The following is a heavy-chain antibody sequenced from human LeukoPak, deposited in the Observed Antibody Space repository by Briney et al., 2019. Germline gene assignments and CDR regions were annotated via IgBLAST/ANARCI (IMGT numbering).Heavy chain of an antibody. Sequence: SETLSLTCTVSGGSISSSSYYWGWIRQPPGKGLEWIGSIYYSGSTYYNPSLKSRVTISVDTSKNQFSLKLSSVTAADTAVYYCASLSSGWYLAGYWGQGTLVTVSS. CDR2: IYYSGST. CDR1: GGSISSSSYY. CDR3: ASLSSGWYLAGY. D-gene: IGHD6-19*01. V-gene: IGHV4-39*01. J-gene: IGHJ4*02.